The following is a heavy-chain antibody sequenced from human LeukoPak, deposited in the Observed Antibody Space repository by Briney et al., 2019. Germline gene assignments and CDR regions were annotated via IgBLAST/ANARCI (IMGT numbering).Heavy chain of an antibody. D-gene: IGHD2-2*01. CDR1: GYTFTGYY. Sequence: GASVKVSCKASGYTFTGYYMHWVRQAPGQGLEWMGWINPNSGGTNYAQKFQGRVTMTRDTSINTAYMELSRLRSDDTAVYYCARVGVPAAIWFDPWGQGTLVTVSS. CDR3: ARVGVPAAIWFDP. V-gene: IGHV1-2*02. J-gene: IGHJ5*02. CDR2: INPNSGGT.